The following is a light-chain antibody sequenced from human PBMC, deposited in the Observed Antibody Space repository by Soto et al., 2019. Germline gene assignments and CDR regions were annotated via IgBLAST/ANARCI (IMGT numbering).Light chain of an antibody. J-gene: IGLJ2*01. CDR1: DSNVGPYDL. V-gene: IGLV2-23*02. Sequence: QSALTQPASVSGSPGQSITISCTGTDSNVGPYDLVSWYQHHPGKAPKLIIYDVNKRPSGVPDRFSGSKSGNTAFLTISGLQAEDEADYSCCSYGGSTTYVVFGGGTKLTVL. CDR2: DVN. CDR3: CSYGGSTTYVV.